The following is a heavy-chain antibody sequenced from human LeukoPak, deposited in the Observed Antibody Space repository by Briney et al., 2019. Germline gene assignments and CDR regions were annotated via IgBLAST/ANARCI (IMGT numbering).Heavy chain of an antibody. D-gene: IGHD4-23*01. CDR2: INHSGST. J-gene: IGHJ4*02. V-gene: IGHV4-34*01. CDR1: GGSFSGYY. CDR3: AGAVTAD. Sequence: KPSETLSLTCAVYGGSFSGYYWSWIRQPPGEGLEWIGEINHSGSTYYNPSLKSRVTISVDTSKNQFSLKLSSVTAADTAVYYCAGAVTADWGQGTLVTVSS.